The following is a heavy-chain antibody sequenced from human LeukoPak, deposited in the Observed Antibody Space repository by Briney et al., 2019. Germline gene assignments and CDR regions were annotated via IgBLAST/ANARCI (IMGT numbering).Heavy chain of an antibody. CDR2: INSDGSVT. CDR1: GITVCSYW. CDR3: VTDRYSDSAFGD. V-gene: IGHV3-74*01. D-gene: IGHD1-26*01. J-gene: IGHJ4*02. Sequence: AGSLRLSYAASGITVCSYWMHWVRQAQGKGLVWVSRINSDGSVTNYEDSVEGRFTISRDNAKNTLYLQMNDLRAEDTAVYYCVTDRYSDSAFGDWGQGTLVTVSS.